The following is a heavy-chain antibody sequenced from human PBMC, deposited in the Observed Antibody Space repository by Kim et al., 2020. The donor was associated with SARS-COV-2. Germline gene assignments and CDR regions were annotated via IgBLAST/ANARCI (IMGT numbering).Heavy chain of an antibody. V-gene: IGHV1-8*01. J-gene: IGHJ4*02. CDR3: ARGRMTLSY. D-gene: IGHD2-15*01. Sequence: GNTGYAQKFQGRVTMTRNTSISTAYMGLSSLRSEDTAVYYCARGRMTLSYWGQGTLVTVSS. CDR2: GNT.